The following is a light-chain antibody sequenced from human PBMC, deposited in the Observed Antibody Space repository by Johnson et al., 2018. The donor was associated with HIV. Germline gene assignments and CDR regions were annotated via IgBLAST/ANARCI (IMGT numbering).Light chain of an antibody. Sequence: QSVLTQPPSVSATPGQKVTISCSGSSSNIENNYVSWYQQLPGTAPKLLIYENNKRPSGIPDRISGSKSGTSATLGITRLQTGDEADYYCGTWDSSHRTGFSETGTKVTVL. CDR2: ENN. V-gene: IGLV1-51*02. CDR1: SSNIENNY. J-gene: IGLJ1*01. CDR3: GTWDSSHRTGF.